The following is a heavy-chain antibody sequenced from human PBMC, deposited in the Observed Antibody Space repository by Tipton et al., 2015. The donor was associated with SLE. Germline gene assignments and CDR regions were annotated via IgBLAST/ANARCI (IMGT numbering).Heavy chain of an antibody. J-gene: IGHJ4*02. V-gene: IGHV4-59*01. CDR3: ARDDYGDFEAYFDY. D-gene: IGHD4-17*01. CDR1: GDSMTGFD. CDR2: IYNSGTT. Sequence: TLSLTCTLSGDSMTGFDWSWIRQPPGKGLEWIGYIYNSGTTHYNPSLGSRATISVDTSKNQFSLNLRSVTAADTAVYYCARDDYGDFEAYFDYWGQGTLVTVSS.